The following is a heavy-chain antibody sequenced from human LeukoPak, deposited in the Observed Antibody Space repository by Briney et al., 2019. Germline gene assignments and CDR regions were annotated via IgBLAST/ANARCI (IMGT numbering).Heavy chain of an antibody. Sequence: PSETLSLTCAVYGGSFSGYYWSWIRQPPGKGLEWIGEINHRGSTYYNPSLKSRVTISVDTSKNQFSLKLSSVTAADTAVYYCARDSIAAVVDYWGQGTLVTVSS. D-gene: IGHD6-13*01. CDR1: GGSFSGYY. J-gene: IGHJ4*02. CDR3: ARDSIAAVVDY. CDR2: INHRGST. V-gene: IGHV4-34*01.